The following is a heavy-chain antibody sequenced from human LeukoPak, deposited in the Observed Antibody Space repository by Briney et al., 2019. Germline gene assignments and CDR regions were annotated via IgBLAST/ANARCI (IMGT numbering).Heavy chain of an antibody. D-gene: IGHD5-24*01. CDR1: GGSISSSSYY. V-gene: IGHV4-39*01. Sequence: SETLSLTCTVSGGSISSSSYYWGWIRQPPGKGLEWIGSIYYSGSTYYNPSLKSRVTISVETSKNQFSLKLSSVAAADTAVYYCARHFFMEMATIASFDYWGQGTLVTVSS. CDR3: ARHFFMEMATIASFDY. J-gene: IGHJ4*02. CDR2: IYYSGST.